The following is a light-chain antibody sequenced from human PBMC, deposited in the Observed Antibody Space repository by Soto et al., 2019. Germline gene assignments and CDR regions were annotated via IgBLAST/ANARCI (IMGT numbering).Light chain of an antibody. CDR2: AAS. Sequence: DIQMTQSPTSLSASVGDRVTITCRASQGIRNFVAWYQQKPGKAPKLLIYAASTLQSGVPYRFSGSGSGTDFTLTINSLQPEDVATYSCQKYSSVPVFGPGTKVESK. V-gene: IGKV1-27*01. CDR1: QGIRNF. CDR3: QKYSSVPV. J-gene: IGKJ3*01.